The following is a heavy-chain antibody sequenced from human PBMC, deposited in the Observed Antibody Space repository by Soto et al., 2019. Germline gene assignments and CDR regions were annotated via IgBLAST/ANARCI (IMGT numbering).Heavy chain of an antibody. D-gene: IGHD3-10*01. CDR1: GFTFSSYG. CDR3: ARDWDYYGSGSYPDLDY. Sequence: GGSLRLSCAASGFTFSSYGMHWVRQAPGKGLEWVAVIWYDGSNKYYADSVKGRFTISRDNSKNTLYLQMNSLRAEDTAVYYCARDWDYYGSGSYPDLDYWGQGTLVTVSS. V-gene: IGHV3-33*01. CDR2: IWYDGSNK. J-gene: IGHJ4*02.